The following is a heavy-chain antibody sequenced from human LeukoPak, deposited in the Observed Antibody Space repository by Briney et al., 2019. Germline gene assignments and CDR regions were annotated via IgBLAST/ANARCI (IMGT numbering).Heavy chain of an antibody. CDR3: AKDIWWDSGSYWPY. CDR2: ISGSGDST. Sequence: GGSLRLSCAASGLSFSSHAMNWVRQAPGKGLEWVSGISGSGDSTYYADSVKGRFTISRDNSKNTLYLQMNSLRAEDTAVYYCAKDIWWDSGSYWPYWGQGTLVTVSS. D-gene: IGHD1-26*01. J-gene: IGHJ4*02. CDR1: GLSFSSHA. V-gene: IGHV3-23*01.